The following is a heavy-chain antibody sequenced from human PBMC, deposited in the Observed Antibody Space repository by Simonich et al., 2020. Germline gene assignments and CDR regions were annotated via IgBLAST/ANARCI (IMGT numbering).Heavy chain of an antibody. J-gene: IGHJ5*02. CDR3: AKDSSLVGATDWFDP. CDR2: SSGRRGST. D-gene: IGHD1-26*01. V-gene: IGHV3-23*01. CDR1: GFTFSSFA. Sequence: EVQLLESGGGLVPPGGSLRLSCAASGFTFSSFAMGWVRQAPGEGMAWVPASSGRRGSTYYDDSVKGRFTISRDNSKNTLYLQRNSLRAEDTAVYYCAKDSSLVGATDWFDPWGQGTLVTVSS.